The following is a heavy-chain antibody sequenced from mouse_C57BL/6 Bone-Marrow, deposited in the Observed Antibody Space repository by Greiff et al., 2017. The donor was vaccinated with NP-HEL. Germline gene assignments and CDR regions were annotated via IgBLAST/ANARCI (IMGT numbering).Heavy chain of an antibody. D-gene: IGHD2-4*01. CDR3: ARERDDYAFAY. CDR1: GYSITSGYY. V-gene: IGHV3-6*01. Sequence: EVKLMESGPGLVKPSQSLSLTCSVTGYSITSGYYWNWIRQFPGNKLEWMGYISYDGSNNYNPSLKNRISITRDTSKNQFFLKLNSVTTEDTATYYCARERDDYAFAYWGQGTLVTVSA. CDR2: ISYDGSN. J-gene: IGHJ3*01.